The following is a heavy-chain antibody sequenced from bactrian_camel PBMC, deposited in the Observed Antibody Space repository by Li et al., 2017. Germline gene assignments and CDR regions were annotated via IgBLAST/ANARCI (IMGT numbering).Heavy chain of an antibody. CDR2: IGRFGAST. V-gene: IGHV3S63*01. J-gene: IGHJ4*01. CDR1: GVTFSDYS. D-gene: IGHD3*01. Sequence: QLVESGGGLVQAGGSLNLSCTASGVTFSDYSMAWFRQPPGKEREGVSCIGRFGASTYYEDSVTGRFTISRDNAKNTIYLQMTSLKPEDTAMYYCYFYVSLDASSCRTQSKYWGQGTQVTVS. CDR3: YFYVSLDASSCRTQSKY.